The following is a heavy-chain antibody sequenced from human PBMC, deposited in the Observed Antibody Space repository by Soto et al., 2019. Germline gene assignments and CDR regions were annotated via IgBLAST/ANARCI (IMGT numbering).Heavy chain of an antibody. V-gene: IGHV4-4*02. Sequence: SETLSLTCAVSGTSISSTFWWTWVRQPPGKGLEWIGEVYHSGSTKYNPSLKSRVTISVDKSKNQFSLKLSSVTAADTAVYYCAIRSSGSTGPWFDPWGQGTLVNLSS. D-gene: IGHD3-10*01. CDR2: VYHSGST. CDR1: GTSISSTFW. J-gene: IGHJ5*02. CDR3: AIRSSGSTGPWFDP.